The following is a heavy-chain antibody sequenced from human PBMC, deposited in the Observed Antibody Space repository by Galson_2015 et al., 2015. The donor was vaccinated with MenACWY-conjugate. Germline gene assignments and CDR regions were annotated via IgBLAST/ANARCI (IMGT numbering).Heavy chain of an antibody. CDR3: AREFSY. Sequence: ETLSLTCTVSGGSASSSGYYWTWIRQPPGKGLEWIGLIYDSGTTKYNPSLKGRVTISLDTSKNQVSLKLGSVTAADTAVYYCAREFSYWGQGTLVTVSS. CDR1: GGSASSSGYY. D-gene: IGHD2/OR15-2a*01. V-gene: IGHV4-61*08. J-gene: IGHJ4*02. CDR2: IYDSGTT.